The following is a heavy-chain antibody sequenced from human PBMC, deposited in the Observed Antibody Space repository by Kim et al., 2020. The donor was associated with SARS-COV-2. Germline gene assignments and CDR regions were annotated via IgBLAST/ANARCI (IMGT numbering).Heavy chain of an antibody. J-gene: IGHJ4*02. Sequence: YAVSVKSRIIINPDTSKNQFSLQLNSVTPEDTAVYYCARSYSTSSGAFDYWGQGTLVTVSS. CDR3: ARSYSTSSGAFDY. V-gene: IGHV6-1*01. D-gene: IGHD6-6*01.